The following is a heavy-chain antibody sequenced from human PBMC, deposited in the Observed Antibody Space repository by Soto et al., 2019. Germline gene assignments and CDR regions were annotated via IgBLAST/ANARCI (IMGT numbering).Heavy chain of an antibody. Sequence: QVQLLQSGAEVKKPGALVKVSCKASGYIFTSYDINWVRQATGQGLEWMGWMNPNTGNTGYAQKFQGIVTMTWNISITTAYMELYSLRSEDTAVYYCARGRIVGGTPDVWGQGTTVTVSS. CDR1: GYIFTSYD. V-gene: IGHV1-8*01. D-gene: IGHD1-26*01. CDR2: MNPNTGNT. CDR3: ARGRIVGGTPDV. J-gene: IGHJ6*02.